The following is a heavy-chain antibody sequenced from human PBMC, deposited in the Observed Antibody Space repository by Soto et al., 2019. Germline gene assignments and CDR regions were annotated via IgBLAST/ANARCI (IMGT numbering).Heavy chain of an antibody. V-gene: IGHV3-30*18. CDR2: ISYDGNHK. D-gene: IGHD3-9*01. CDR1: GFTFSSFG. J-gene: IGHJ4*02. CDR3: VKGYDVLTGYREGGWDY. Sequence: QVQLVESGGGVVQPGRSLRLSCAASGFTFSSFGMHWVRQAPGKGLEWVALISYDGNHKYYADSVKGRFTISRDNSKNTLYLQMNSLRAEDTAVYYCVKGYDVLTGYREGGWDYWGQGTLVTVSS.